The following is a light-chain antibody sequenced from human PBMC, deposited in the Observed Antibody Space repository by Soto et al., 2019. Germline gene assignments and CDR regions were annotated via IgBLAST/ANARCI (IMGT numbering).Light chain of an antibody. CDR3: QQYNNWPRT. CDR2: GAS. Sequence: IVMTQSPATLSVSPGERATLSCRASQSISSNLVWYQQKPGQAPRLLIYGASTRATGIPARFSGSGSGTEFTLTISSLQSEDFAVYYCQQYNNWPRTFGQGTKVEIK. V-gene: IGKV3-15*01. CDR1: QSISSN. J-gene: IGKJ1*01.